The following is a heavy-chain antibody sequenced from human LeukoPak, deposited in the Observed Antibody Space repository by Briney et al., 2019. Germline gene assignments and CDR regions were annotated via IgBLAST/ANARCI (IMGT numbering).Heavy chain of an antibody. D-gene: IGHD6-13*01. CDR1: GFTFSDYY. J-gene: IGHJ4*02. Sequence: GGSLRLSCAASGFTFSDYYMSWSRQAPGKRLGWVSYICRNSYTTYADSVKGRFTFSRDNAKNTLYLQMTSLRAEDTAVYYCARMGIAAVGAYYFDYWGQGTLVAVSS. CDR3: ARMGIAAVGAYYFDY. CDR2: ICRNSYT. V-gene: IGHV3-11*06.